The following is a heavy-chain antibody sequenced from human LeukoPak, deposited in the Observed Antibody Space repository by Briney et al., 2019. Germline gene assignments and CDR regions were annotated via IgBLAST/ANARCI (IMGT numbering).Heavy chain of an antibody. CDR2: ISGSGGST. V-gene: IGHV3-23*01. D-gene: IGHD3-10*01. J-gene: IGHJ4*02. CDR1: GGSISSYY. CDR3: AKDGYYYGSGSFLD. Sequence: PSETLSLTCTVSGGSISSYYWSWVRQAPGKGLEWVSAISGSGGSTYYADSVKGRFTISRDNSKNTLYLQMNSLRAEDTAVYYCAKDGYYYGSGSFLDWGQGTLVTVSS.